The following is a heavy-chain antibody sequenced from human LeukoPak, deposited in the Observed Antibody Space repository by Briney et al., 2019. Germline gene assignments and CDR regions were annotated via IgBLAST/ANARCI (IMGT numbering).Heavy chain of an antibody. D-gene: IGHD3-22*01. CDR3: ARGRAHYYYDSSGLYYFDY. V-gene: IGHV4-59*12. J-gene: IGHJ4*02. CDR1: GGSISSYY. CDR2: IYYSGST. Sequence: SETLSLTCTVSGGSISSYYWSWIRQPPGKGLEWIGYIYYSGSTNYNPSLKSRVTISVDTSKNQFSLKLSSVTAADTAVYYCARGRAHYYYDSSGLYYFDYWGQGTLVTVSS.